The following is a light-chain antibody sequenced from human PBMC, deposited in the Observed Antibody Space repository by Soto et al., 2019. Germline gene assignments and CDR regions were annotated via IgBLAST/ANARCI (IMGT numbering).Light chain of an antibody. CDR2: AAS. V-gene: IGKV3-20*01. Sequence: EIVLTQSPGTLSLSPGERATLSCRASQSVSSSYLAWYQQKPGQAPRLLIYAASSRATGIPDRFSGSGSGTDFTLTISGLEPDAFAVYYCQQYASSGTFGQGTKVEIK. J-gene: IGKJ1*01. CDR3: QQYASSGT. CDR1: QSVSSSY.